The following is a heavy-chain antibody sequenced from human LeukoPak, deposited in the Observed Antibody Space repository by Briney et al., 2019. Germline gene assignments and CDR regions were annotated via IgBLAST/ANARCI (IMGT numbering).Heavy chain of an antibody. Sequence: PGRSLRLSCAASGFTFSSYAMHWVRQAPGKGLEWVAVISYDGSNKYYADSVKGRFTISRDNSKNTLYLQMNSLRAEDTAVYYCARSYSSSWYVFDYWGQGTLVTVSS. V-gene: IGHV3-30*01. J-gene: IGHJ4*02. CDR2: ISYDGSNK. CDR1: GFTFSSYA. CDR3: ARSYSSSWYVFDY. D-gene: IGHD6-13*01.